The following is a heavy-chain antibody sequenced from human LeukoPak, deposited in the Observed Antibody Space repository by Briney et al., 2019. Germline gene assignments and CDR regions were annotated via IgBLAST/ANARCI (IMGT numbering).Heavy chain of an antibody. J-gene: IGHJ4*02. D-gene: IGHD3-16*01. CDR3: ARGIMITFGESRRGYYFDY. Sequence: SETLSLTCTVSGGSISSYYWSWIRQPPGKGLEWIAYISDIGSINYNPSLKSRVTISLDTSKNQFSLKLSSVTAADTAVYYCARGIMITFGESRRGYYFDYWGQGTLVTVSS. CDR2: ISDIGSI. V-gene: IGHV4-59*12. CDR1: GGSISSYY.